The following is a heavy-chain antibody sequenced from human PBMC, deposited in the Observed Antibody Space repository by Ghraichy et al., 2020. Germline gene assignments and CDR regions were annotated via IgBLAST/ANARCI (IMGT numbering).Heavy chain of an antibody. Sequence: LSLTCAVSGYSISSGYYWGWIRQPPGKGLEWIGSIYHSGSTYYNPSLKSRVTISVDTSKNQFSLKLSSVTAADTAVYYCARRGSTDFDYWGQGTLVTVSS. CDR2: IYHSGST. CDR1: GYSISSGYY. D-gene: IGHD2-21*02. CDR3: ARRGSTDFDY. J-gene: IGHJ4*02. V-gene: IGHV4-38-2*01.